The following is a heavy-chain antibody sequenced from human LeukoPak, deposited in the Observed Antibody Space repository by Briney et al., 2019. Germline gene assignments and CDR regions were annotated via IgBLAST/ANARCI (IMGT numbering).Heavy chain of an antibody. D-gene: IGHD3-10*01. CDR1: EFIYSDYW. CDR3: ARDNGGWFDS. V-gene: IGHV3-7*03. CDR2: IKQGGREE. Sequence: GGSLRLSCVASEFIYSDYWISWVRQAPGKGLEWVANIKQGGREEKYVGSVKGRFDISRDDAKSTLYLQMDSLSGDDTAVYYCARDNGGWFDSWGRGTLVTVSS. J-gene: IGHJ5*01.